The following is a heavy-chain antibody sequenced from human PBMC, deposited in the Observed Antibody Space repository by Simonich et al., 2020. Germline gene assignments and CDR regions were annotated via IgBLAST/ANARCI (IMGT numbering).Heavy chain of an antibody. CDR3: ARHAGFAFDI. V-gene: IGHV4-39*01. Sequence: QLQLQESGPGLVKPSETLSLTCTVSGGSISSSSYYWGWIRQPPGKGLEWIGSIYYSGSTYYNPSLKGRVTISVDTSKNQFSLKRSSVTAADTAVYYCARHAGFAFDIWGQGTMVTVSS. D-gene: IGHD6-13*01. J-gene: IGHJ3*02. CDR2: IYYSGST. CDR1: GGSISSSSYY.